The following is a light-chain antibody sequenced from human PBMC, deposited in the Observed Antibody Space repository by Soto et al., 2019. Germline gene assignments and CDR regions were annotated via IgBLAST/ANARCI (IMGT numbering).Light chain of an antibody. CDR3: QQGHNWPLT. V-gene: IGKV3-15*01. CDR2: GAS. Sequence: EIVMTQSPATLSVSPGERATLSCRASQSISSELAWYQQKPGQPPRLLIYGASTRATGVPARFTGSGSGSDFTLTLSGLQSEDFAVYYCQQGHNWPLTFGQGTMLEI. CDR1: QSISSE. J-gene: IGKJ2*01.